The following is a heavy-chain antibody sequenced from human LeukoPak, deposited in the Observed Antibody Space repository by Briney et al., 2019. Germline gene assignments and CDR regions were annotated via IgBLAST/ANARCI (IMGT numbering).Heavy chain of an antibody. CDR3: ARVGGYCSSTSCLPFDN. J-gene: IGHJ4*02. D-gene: IGHD2-2*01. CDR1: GYSISSGYY. Sequence: PSETLSLTCTVSGYSISSGYYWGWIRQPPGKGLEWIGSMYHTGSTYYNPSLKSRVTISVDTSKNQFSLKLSSVTAADTAVYYCARVGGYCSSTSCLPFDNWGQGTLVTVSS. CDR2: MYHTGST. V-gene: IGHV4-38-2*02.